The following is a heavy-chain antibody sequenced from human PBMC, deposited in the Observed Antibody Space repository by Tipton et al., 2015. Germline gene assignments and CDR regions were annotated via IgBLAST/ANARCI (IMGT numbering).Heavy chain of an antibody. J-gene: IGHJ4*02. D-gene: IGHD5-18*01. CDR3: ARSIGYSLTCFDY. CDR2: IYYSGST. Sequence: TLSLTCTVSGGSISSGGYYWSWIRQHPGKGLEWIGYIYYSGSTYYNPSLKSRVTISVDTSKNHFSLKLSSVTAADTAVYYCARSIGYSLTCFDYWGQGTLVTVPS. CDR1: GGSISSGGYY. V-gene: IGHV4-31*03.